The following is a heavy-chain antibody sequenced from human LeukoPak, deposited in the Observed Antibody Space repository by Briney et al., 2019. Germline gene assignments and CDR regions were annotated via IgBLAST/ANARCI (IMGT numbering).Heavy chain of an antibody. CDR1: GFTFSSYA. J-gene: IGHJ3*02. V-gene: IGHV3-23*01. CDR2: ISGSGGSA. CDR3: ARDSVHSATLHPNDAFDI. D-gene: IGHD2-15*01. Sequence: GGSLRLSCAASGFTFSSYAMSWVRQAPGKGLEWVSAISGSGGSAYYADSVKGRFTISRDSAKNSLYLQMNSLRAEDTAVYYCARDSVHSATLHPNDAFDIWGQGTMVTVSS.